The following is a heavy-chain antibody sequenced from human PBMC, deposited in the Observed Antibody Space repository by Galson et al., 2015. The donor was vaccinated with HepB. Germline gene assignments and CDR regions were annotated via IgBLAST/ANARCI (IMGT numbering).Heavy chain of an antibody. CDR2: ISYDGSNK. CDR3: ARDKVGYCSSTSCYKGRYGMDV. D-gene: IGHD2-2*02. Sequence: SLRLSCAASGFTFSSYAMHWVRQAPGKGLEWVAVISYDGSNKYYADSVKGRFTISRDNSKNTLYLQMNSLRAEDTAVYYCARDKVGYCSSTSCYKGRYGMDVWGQGTTVTVSS. V-gene: IGHV3-30*04. CDR1: GFTFSSYA. J-gene: IGHJ6*02.